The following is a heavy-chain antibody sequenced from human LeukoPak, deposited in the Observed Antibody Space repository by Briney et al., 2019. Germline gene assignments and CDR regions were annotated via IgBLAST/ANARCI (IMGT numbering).Heavy chain of an antibody. J-gene: IGHJ6*03. Sequence: TGGSLRLSCAASGFTFSSYSMNWVRQAPGKGLEWVSYISSSSSTIYYADSVKGRFTISRDNAKNSLYLQMNSLRAEDTAVYYCARNKQLERRASLFYYYYMDVWGKGTTVTVSS. CDR2: ISSSSSTI. D-gene: IGHD1-1*01. V-gene: IGHV3-48*01. CDR3: ARNKQLERRASLFYYYYMDV. CDR1: GFTFSSYS.